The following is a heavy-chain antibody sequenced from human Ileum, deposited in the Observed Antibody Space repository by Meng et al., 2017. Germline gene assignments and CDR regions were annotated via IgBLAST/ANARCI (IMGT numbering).Heavy chain of an antibody. CDR1: GFTFNTYW. Sequence: GESLKISCAASGFTFNTYWMNWVRQAPGKGLECVANIAHDGSERYYVDSVKGRFTISRDNAENSLHLEMNSLRAEETAVYYCARGQCRTERCYGHPFDPWGQGTLVTVSS. J-gene: IGHJ5*02. CDR2: IAHDGSER. CDR3: ARGQCRTERCYGHPFDP. V-gene: IGHV3-7*01. D-gene: IGHD5-24*01.